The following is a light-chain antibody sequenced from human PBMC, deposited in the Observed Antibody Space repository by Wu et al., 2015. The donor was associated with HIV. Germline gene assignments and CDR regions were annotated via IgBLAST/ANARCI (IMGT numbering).Light chain of an antibody. CDR3: HQYGSSPQT. V-gene: IGKV3-20*01. J-gene: IGKJ1*01. CDR2: GVS. CDR1: QDVSSTY. Sequence: EIVLTQSPGTLSLSPGERATLSCRATQDVSSTYLGWYQQKPGQAPRLLIYGVSSRATGIPDRFSGSGSGTDFTLTISRLEPEDFAVYYCHQYGSSPQTFGQGTKVGNQT.